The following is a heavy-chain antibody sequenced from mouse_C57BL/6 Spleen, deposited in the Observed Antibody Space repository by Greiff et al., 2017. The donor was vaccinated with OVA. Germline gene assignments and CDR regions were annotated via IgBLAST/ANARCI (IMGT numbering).Heavy chain of an antibody. CDR2: LDPSASYT. V-gene: IGHV1-69*01. CDR3: ARPHYYGSLYYFDY. CDR1: GYTFTSYW. J-gene: IGHJ2*01. D-gene: IGHD1-1*01. Sequence: QVPLQQPGAELVMPGASVKLSCKASGYTFTSYWMHWVKQRPGQGLEWIGELDPSASYTTYNQKLKGKSTLPVDKSSSTAYMQLSSLTSEDSAVYYCARPHYYGSLYYFDYWGQGTTLTVSS.